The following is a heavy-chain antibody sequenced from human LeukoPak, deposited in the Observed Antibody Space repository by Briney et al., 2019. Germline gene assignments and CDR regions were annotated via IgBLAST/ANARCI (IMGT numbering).Heavy chain of an antibody. CDR3: ARSRGPNTFGGVHDY. CDR2: ISNDGGYT. Sequence: GGSLRLSCAASGFTFSSSAMSWVRQAPGKGLEWVSAISNDGGYTYYADSVQGRFTISRDNSKSTLCLQMNSLRAEDTAVYYCARSRGPNTFGGVHDYWGQGTLVTVSS. J-gene: IGHJ4*02. D-gene: IGHD3-16*01. V-gene: IGHV3-23*01. CDR1: GFTFSSSA.